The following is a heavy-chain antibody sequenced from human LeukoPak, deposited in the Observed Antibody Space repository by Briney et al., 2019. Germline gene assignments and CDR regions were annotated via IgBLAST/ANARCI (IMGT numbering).Heavy chain of an antibody. Sequence: PGGSLRLSCAASGFTFSSYSMNWVRQAPGKGLEWVSSISSSSSYIYYADSVKGRFTISRDNAKNSLYLQMNSLRAEDTAVYYCARMAYSSGWYSSYFDYWGQGTLVTVS. CDR1: GFTFSSYS. D-gene: IGHD6-19*01. V-gene: IGHV3-21*01. CDR2: ISSSSSYI. CDR3: ARMAYSSGWYSSYFDY. J-gene: IGHJ4*02.